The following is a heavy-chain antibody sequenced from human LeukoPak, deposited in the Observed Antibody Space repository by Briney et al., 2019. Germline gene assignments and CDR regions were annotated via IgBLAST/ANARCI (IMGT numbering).Heavy chain of an antibody. Sequence: PSEALSLTCTVSGGSISSYYWSWIRQPAGKGLEWIGRIYTSGSTNYNPSLKSRVTMSVDTSKNQFSLKLSSVTAADTAVYYCARDPGRLWFGELYAFDIWGQGTMVTVSS. CDR3: ARDPGRLWFGELYAFDI. V-gene: IGHV4-4*07. D-gene: IGHD3-10*01. J-gene: IGHJ3*02. CDR1: GGSISSYY. CDR2: IYTSGST.